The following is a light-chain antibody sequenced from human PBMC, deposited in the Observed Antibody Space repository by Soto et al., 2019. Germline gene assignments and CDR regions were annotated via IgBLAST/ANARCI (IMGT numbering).Light chain of an antibody. CDR3: VLYMGSGDRWV. J-gene: IGLJ3*02. CDR1: SGSVSTSYY. Sequence: QTVVTQEPSFSVSPGGTVTLTCGLSSGSVSTSYYPSWYQQTPGQAPRTLIYSTNTRSSGVPDRFSGSILGNKAALTITGAQADDESDYYCVLYMGSGDRWVFGGGTQLTVL. V-gene: IGLV8-61*01. CDR2: STN.